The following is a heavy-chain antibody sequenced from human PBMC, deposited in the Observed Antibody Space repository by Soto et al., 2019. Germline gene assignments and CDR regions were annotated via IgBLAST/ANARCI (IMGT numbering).Heavy chain of an antibody. CDR1: RYSFTSYW. Sequence: GESLKISCEGSRYSFTSYWISWVRQMPGKGLEWMGRIDPSDSYTTYSPSFQGHVTISADKSISTAYLQWSSLKASDTAMYYCARASYCGGDCYKNPFDYWGQGTLVTVSS. CDR3: ARASYCGGDCYKNPFDY. V-gene: IGHV5-10-1*01. J-gene: IGHJ4*02. CDR2: IDPSDSYT. D-gene: IGHD2-21*02.